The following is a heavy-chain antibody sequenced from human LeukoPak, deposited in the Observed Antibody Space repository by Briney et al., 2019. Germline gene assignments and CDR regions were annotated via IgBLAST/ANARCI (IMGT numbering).Heavy chain of an antibody. J-gene: IGHJ5*02. V-gene: IGHV1-8*03. D-gene: IGHD1-26*01. CDR1: GYTFTSYD. Sequence: GASVKVSCKASGYTFTSYDINWVRQATGQGLEWMGWMNPNSGNTGYAQKFQGRVTITADESTSTAYMELSSLRSEDTAVYYCAIPGGFDPWGQGTLVTVSS. CDR2: MNPNSGNT. CDR3: AIPGGFDP.